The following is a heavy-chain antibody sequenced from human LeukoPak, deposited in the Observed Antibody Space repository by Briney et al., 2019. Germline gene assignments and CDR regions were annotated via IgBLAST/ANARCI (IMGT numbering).Heavy chain of an antibody. J-gene: IGHJ4*02. D-gene: IGHD4/OR15-4a*01. CDR2: IYSDNT. CDR1: GFTVSTNS. Sequence: GGSLRLSCTISGFTVSTNSMSWVRQAPGKGLEWVSFIYSDNTHYSDSVKGRFTISRDNSKNTLYLQMDSLRAEDTAVYYCARRAGAYSHPYDYWGQGTLVTVSS. CDR3: ARRAGAYSHPYDY. V-gene: IGHV3-53*01.